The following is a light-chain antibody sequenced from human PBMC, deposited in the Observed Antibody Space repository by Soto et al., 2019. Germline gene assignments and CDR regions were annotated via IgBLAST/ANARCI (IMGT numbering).Light chain of an antibody. J-gene: IGLJ3*02. Sequence: QTVVTQEPSFSVSPGRTVTLTCGLXSXXVSTSYYPSWYQQTPGQAPRTLIYSTNTRSSGVPDRFSGSILGNKAALTITGAQADDESDYYCVLYMGSGIWVFGGGTKVTVL. CDR2: STN. V-gene: IGLV8-61*01. CDR1: SXXVSTSYY. CDR3: VLYMGSGIWV.